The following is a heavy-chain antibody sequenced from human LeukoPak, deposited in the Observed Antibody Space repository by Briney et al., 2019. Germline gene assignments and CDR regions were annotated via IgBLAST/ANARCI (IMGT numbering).Heavy chain of an antibody. D-gene: IGHD2-2*01. CDR2: INHSGST. V-gene: IGHV4-34*01. J-gene: IGHJ6*02. Sequence: SETLSLTCAVYGGSFSGYYWSWIRQPPGKGLEWIGEINHSGSTNYNPSLKSRVTISVDTSKNQFSLKLSSVTAADTAVYYCARGQVVVVPAATRYYYYCGMDVWGQGTTVTVSS. CDR3: ARGQVVVVPAATRYYYYCGMDV. CDR1: GGSFSGYY.